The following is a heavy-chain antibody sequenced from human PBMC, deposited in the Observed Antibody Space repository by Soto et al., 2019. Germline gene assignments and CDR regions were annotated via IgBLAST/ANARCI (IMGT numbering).Heavy chain of an antibody. J-gene: IGHJ4*02. CDR3: ARGLHSLFDY. CDR2: IWYDGNNK. CDR1: GFTFSNYG. Sequence: QVQLVESGGGVVQPGGSLRLYCAASGFTFSNYGMHWVRQAPGKGLEWVAVIWYDGNNKYYADSVKGRFTISRANSNNTLYVQMTSLRAEDTAVYYCARGLHSLFDYWGQGTLVTVSS. V-gene: IGHV3-33*01. D-gene: IGHD2-21*01.